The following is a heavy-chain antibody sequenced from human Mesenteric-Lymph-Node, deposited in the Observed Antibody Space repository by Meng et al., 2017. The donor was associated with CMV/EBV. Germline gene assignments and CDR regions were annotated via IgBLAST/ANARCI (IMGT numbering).Heavy chain of an antibody. CDR1: GFNVRDKY. Sequence: EVERVGCGGGLVQPGGSLRLSCAASGFNVRDKYMSWVRQAPGKGLEWVCIIYRGDNTYYIDSVKDRFTVSRDNSKNTMYLQMNSLRVEDTAVYYCTGDSVSNPNLDYWGQGTLVTVSS. CDR3: TGDSVSNPNLDY. D-gene: IGHD3-10*01. V-gene: IGHV3-66*01. J-gene: IGHJ4*02. CDR2: IYRGDNT.